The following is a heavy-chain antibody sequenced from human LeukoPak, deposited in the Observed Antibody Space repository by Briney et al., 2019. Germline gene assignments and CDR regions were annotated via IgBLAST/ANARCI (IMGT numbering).Heavy chain of an antibody. CDR3: ARDGNSIVGATTRNY. CDR2: ISSSGSTI. V-gene: IGHV3-11*04. D-gene: IGHD1-26*01. J-gene: IGHJ4*02. CDR1: GFTFSDYY. Sequence: GGSLRLSCAASGFTFSDYYMSWIRQAPGKGLEWVSYISSSGSTIYYADSMKGRFTISRDNAKNSLYLQMNSLRAEDTAVYYCARDGNSIVGATTRNYWGQGTLVTVSS.